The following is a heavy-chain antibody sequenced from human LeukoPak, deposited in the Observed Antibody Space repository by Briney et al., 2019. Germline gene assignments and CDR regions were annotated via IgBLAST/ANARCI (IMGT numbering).Heavy chain of an antibody. V-gene: IGHV3-7*03. CDR1: GFSFSDYW. CDR3: ARAAKRTFDI. D-gene: IGHD6-25*01. Sequence: GGSLRLSCAVSGFSFSDYWMSWVRQAPGKGLEWVANIKEDGSQKFYLDSMKGRFTISRDNAKNSLYLQMNSLRAEDTALSYCARAAKRTFDIWGQGTMVTVSS. CDR2: IKEDGSQK. J-gene: IGHJ3*02.